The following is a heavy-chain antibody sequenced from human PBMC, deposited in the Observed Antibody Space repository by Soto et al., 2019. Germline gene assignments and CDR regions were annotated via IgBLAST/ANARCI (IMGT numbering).Heavy chain of an antibody. Sequence: EVQLVESGGGVVRPGGSLRLSCAASGFTFDDYGMSWVRQAPGKGLEWVSGINWNGGSTGYADSVKGRFTISRDNAKNSLYLQMNSLRAEDTALYHCARVKGGYDLGNYFDYWGQGTLGTVSS. CDR1: GFTFDDYG. CDR2: INWNGGST. V-gene: IGHV3-20*01. CDR3: ARVKGGYDLGNYFDY. J-gene: IGHJ4*02. D-gene: IGHD5-12*01.